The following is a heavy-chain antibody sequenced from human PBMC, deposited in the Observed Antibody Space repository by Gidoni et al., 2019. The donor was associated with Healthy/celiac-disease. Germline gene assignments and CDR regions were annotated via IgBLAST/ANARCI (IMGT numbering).Heavy chain of an antibody. CDR2: ISAYNGNT. V-gene: IGHV1-18*04. J-gene: IGHJ4*02. CDR1: GYTFTSYG. D-gene: IGHD2-21*02. CDR3: ARDTIVVVTAMPGGNFDY. Sequence: QVQLVQSGAEVKKPGASVKVSCKASGYTFTSYGISWVRQAPGQGLEWMGWISAYNGNTNYAQKLQGRVTMTTDTSTSTAYMELRSLRSDDTAVYYCARDTIVVVTAMPGGNFDYWGQGTLVTVSS.